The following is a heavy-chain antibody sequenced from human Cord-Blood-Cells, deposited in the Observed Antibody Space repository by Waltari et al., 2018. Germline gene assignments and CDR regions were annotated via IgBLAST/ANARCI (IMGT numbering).Heavy chain of an antibody. V-gene: IGHV4-39*01. J-gene: IGHJ4*02. CDR1: GGSISSSSYS. CDR2: IYYSGST. Sequence: QLQLQESGPGLVKHSEPLSLTCTVSGGSISSSSYSWGWIRQPPGKGLEWIGSIYYSGSTYYNPSLKSRVTISVDTSKNQFSLKLSSVTAADTAVYYCASQGPESGYWGQGTLVTVSS. CDR3: ASQGPESGY. D-gene: IGHD3-10*01.